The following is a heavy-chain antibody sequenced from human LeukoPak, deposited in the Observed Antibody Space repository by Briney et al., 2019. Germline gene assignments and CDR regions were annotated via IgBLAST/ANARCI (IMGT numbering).Heavy chain of an antibody. V-gene: IGHV3-7*01. CDR3: ARDFYYDSSGLGKY. Sequence: GGSLRHSCAASGFTFSSYWMSWVRQAPGKGLEWVANIKQDGSEEYYVDSVKGRFTISRDNAKNSLYLQMNSLRAEDTAVYYCARDFYYDSSGLGKYWGQGTLVTVSS. J-gene: IGHJ4*02. CDR2: IKQDGSEE. CDR1: GFTFSSYW. D-gene: IGHD3-22*01.